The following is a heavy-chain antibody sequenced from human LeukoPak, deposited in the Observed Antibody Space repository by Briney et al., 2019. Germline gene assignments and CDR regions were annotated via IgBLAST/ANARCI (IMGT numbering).Heavy chain of an antibody. CDR3: ARGRQDTVIHSGAFDI. J-gene: IGHJ3*02. V-gene: IGHV3-30-3*01. CDR2: IASDGSHT. D-gene: IGHD2-21*02. CDR1: GFSLSNYF. Sequence: GRSLRLSCVASGFSLSNYFMHWVRPAPGKGLEWVADIASDGSHTFYVESVKGRFTISRDNSKNTLYLQMNSLGPEDTAVYFCARGRQDTVIHSGAFDIWGQGTMVTVSS.